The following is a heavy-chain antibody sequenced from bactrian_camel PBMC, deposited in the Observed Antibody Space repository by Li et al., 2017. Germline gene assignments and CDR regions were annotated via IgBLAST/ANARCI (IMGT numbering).Heavy chain of an antibody. D-gene: IGHD1*01. V-gene: IGHV3S40*01. CDR1: GVTFSSLE. Sequence: VQLVESGGGLVQPGGSLKLSCVASGVTFSSLEMGWVRQAAGKGLEWVSAIDSGGGVTGYTDSVKGRFTVSRDNAKNMLYLQMNTLKSDDTGLYRCATYSLSCIGGVCTIVFGAWGQGTQVTVS. CDR2: IDSGGGVT. CDR3: ATYSLSCIGGVCTIVFGA. J-gene: IGHJ6*01.